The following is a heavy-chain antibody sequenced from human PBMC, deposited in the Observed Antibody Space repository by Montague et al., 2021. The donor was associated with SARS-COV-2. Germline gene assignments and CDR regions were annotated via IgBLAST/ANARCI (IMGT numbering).Heavy chain of an antibody. CDR1: GDSISDYY. Sequence: SETLSLTCTVSGDSISDYYWSWIRQPPGMGPEWIGYIFRSWATNYNPPLKSRVSISLDTSKSQFSLRLSSVTAADTAIYYCARTSRGSRYFYGVDVWGQGTTVTVSS. CDR2: IFRSWAT. CDR3: ARTSRGSRYFYGVDV. J-gene: IGHJ6*02. D-gene: IGHD3-10*01. V-gene: IGHV4-59*01.